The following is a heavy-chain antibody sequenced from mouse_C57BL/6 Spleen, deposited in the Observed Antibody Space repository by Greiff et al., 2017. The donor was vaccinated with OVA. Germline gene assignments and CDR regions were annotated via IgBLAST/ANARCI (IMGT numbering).Heavy chain of an antibody. CDR3: ARSVTGPSDY. CDR2: IFPGSGST. Sequence: QVQLKESGPELVKPGASVKISCKASGYTFTDYYINWVKQRPGQGLEWIGWIFPGSGSTYYNEKFKGKATLTVDKSSSTAYMLLGSLTSEDSAVYFCARSVTGPSDYWGQGTTLTVSS. CDR1: GYTFTDYY. J-gene: IGHJ2*01. V-gene: IGHV1-75*01. D-gene: IGHD4-1*01.